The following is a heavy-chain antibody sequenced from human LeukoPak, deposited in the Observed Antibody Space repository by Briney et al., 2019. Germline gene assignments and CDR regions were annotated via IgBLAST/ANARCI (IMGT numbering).Heavy chain of an antibody. CDR1: GGSINSSSFS. J-gene: IGHJ5*02. Sequence: SETLSLTCTVSGGSINSSSFSWGWIRQSPGKGLEWIASIIHSGSPYYNPSLKSRVSMSLDTSKNQFSLNLKSVTAADTAVYYCARPVQGIFPSWGQGTPVTASS. CDR3: ARPVQGIFPS. CDR2: IIHSGSP. V-gene: IGHV4-39*07. D-gene: IGHD3-10*01.